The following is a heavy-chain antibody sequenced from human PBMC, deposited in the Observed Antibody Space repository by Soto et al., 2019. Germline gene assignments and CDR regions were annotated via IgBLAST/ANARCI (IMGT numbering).Heavy chain of an antibody. J-gene: IGHJ4*02. V-gene: IGHV3-43*01. CDR1: GFTFDDYT. CDR3: AKLNQPPAY. Sequence: PVWSLRLSCAASGFTFDDYTMHWVRQAPGKGLEWVSLITWDGGITYYADSVKGRFTISRDNSKKSVYLQMNSLTTEDTALYFCAKLNQPPAYWGQGTLVTVAS. D-gene: IGHD2-2*01. CDR2: ITWDGGIT.